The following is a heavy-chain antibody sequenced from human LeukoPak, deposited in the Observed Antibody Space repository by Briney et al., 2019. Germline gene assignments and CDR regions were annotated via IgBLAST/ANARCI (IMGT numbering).Heavy chain of an antibody. CDR2: IYYTGNT. Sequence: SETLSLTCTVSGGSISNSFWSWIRQPPGKGLEWIAYIYYTGNTKYNPSLKSRVTISVDTPKNQFSLRLTSVTAADTAVYYCARGGGYSSSYNWFDPWGQGTLVTVSS. V-gene: IGHV4-59*01. D-gene: IGHD6-6*01. CDR3: ARGGGYSSSYNWFDP. CDR1: GGSISNSF. J-gene: IGHJ5*02.